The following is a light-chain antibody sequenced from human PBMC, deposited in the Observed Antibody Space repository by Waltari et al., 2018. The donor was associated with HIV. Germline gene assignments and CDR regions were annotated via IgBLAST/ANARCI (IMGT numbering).Light chain of an antibody. V-gene: IGLV2-14*01. CDR2: EVS. J-gene: IGLJ2*01. CDR3: STYTGRGTDTVL. Sequence: QSALTQPASVSGSPGQSIAISCPGSTSDIGAYTYVSWFQQHPGKAPKLIIFEVSNRPSGVSNRFSGSKSGNTASLTISGLQAEDEADYYCSTYTGRGTDTVLFAGGTKLTVL. CDR1: TSDIGAYTY.